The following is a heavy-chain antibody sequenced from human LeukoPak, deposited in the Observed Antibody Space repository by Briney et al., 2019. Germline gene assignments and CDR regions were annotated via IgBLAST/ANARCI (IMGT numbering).Heavy chain of an antibody. CDR3: ARVMTTATTWAFDI. V-gene: IGHV4-38-2*02. J-gene: IGHJ3*02. D-gene: IGHD4-17*01. CDR2: IYHGGNT. Sequence: SETLSLTCTVSGYSISSGYYWGWIRQPPGKGLEWIASIYHGGNTFYNPSLKSRVTISVDTPKNQFSLKLSSVTAADTAVYCCARVMTTATTWAFDIWGQGTMVTVSS. CDR1: GYSISSGYY.